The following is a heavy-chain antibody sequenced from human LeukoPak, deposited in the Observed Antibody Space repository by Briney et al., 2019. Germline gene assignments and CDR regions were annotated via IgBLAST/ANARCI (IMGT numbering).Heavy chain of an antibody. V-gene: IGHV3-49*03. CDR1: GFTFGDDG. Sequence: GGSLGLSCTTSGFTFGDDGWCWFRQAPGKGLEWICFIRKKAYRETTEYAASVRGRFTISRDDAKSIAYLQMNSLKTEDTALYYCARGLHDNGDSNYYFDQWGQGTLVAVSS. D-gene: IGHD4-17*01. J-gene: IGHJ4*02. CDR2: IRKKAYRETT. CDR3: ARGLHDNGDSNYYFDQ.